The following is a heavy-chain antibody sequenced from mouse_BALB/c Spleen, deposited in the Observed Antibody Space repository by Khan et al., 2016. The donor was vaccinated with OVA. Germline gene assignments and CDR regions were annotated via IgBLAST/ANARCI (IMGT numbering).Heavy chain of an antibody. CDR1: GFNIKDTY. V-gene: IGHV14-3*02. CDR2: IDPPNDDS. D-gene: IGHD2-1*01. J-gene: IGHJ3*01. Sequence: EVELVESGAELVKPGASVKLSCSASGFNIKDTYIPWMKQRPEQGLVWIGGIDPPNDDSKFGPKFQAKATLTANTSSNTAYLPLSSLTSEETAVDYCATLYGNAFAFGGQGTLVSVSA. CDR3: ATLYGNAFAF.